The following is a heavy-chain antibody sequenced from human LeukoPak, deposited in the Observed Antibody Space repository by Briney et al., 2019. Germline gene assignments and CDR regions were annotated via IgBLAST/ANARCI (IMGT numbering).Heavy chain of an antibody. CDR2: INPSGGST. CDR3: ARDPYSSSSLGYYYYYGMDV. J-gene: IGHJ6*02. Sequence: ASVKVSCKASGYTFTSYYMHWVRQAPGQGLEWMGIINPSGGSTSYAQKFQGRVTMTRDTFTSTVYMELSSLRSEDTAVYYCARDPYSSSSLGYYYYYGMDVWGQGTTVTVSS. D-gene: IGHD6-6*01. CDR1: GYTFTSYY. V-gene: IGHV1-46*01.